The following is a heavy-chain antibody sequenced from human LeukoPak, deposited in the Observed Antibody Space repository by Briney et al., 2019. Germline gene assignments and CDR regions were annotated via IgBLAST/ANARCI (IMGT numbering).Heavy chain of an antibody. CDR2: IYWNDDE. CDR3: ARSHCNGWCTWGFDY. J-gene: IGHJ4*02. CDR1: GFPLSTSGVG. D-gene: IGHD6-19*01. V-gene: IGHV2-5*01. Sequence: GSGPTLVKPTQTLTLTCTFSGFPLSTSGVGVGWIRQPPGKALEWLALIYWNDDERYSPSLKSRLTITKDTSKNQVVLTMTSLDPMDTATYFCARSHCNGWCTWGFDYWGQGTLVTVSS.